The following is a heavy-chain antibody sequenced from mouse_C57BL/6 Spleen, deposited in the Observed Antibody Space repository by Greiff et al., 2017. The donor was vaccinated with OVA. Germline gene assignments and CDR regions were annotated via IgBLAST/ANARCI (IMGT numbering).Heavy chain of an antibody. CDR1: GYTFTGYW. Sequence: VKLQESGAELMKPGASVKLSCKATGYTFTGYWIEWVKQRPGHGLEWIGEILPGSGSTNYNEKFKGKATFTADTSSNTAYMQLSCLTTEDSAIDYCASSGRYFDVWGTGTTVTVSS. CDR3: ASSGRYFDV. J-gene: IGHJ1*03. CDR2: ILPGSGST. V-gene: IGHV1-9*01.